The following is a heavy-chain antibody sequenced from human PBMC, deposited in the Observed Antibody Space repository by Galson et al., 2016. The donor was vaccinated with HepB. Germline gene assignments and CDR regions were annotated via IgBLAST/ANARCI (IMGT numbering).Heavy chain of an antibody. Sequence: SLRLSGAASGYTVSRYWMHWFRQPPGKGLVWVSRINSGGSTKTYADSVKGRFTISTDDAQNTLYLQMNNLRAEDTAVCYCARGGVNYDYWGQGTLVTVSS. V-gene: IGHV3-74*01. CDR1: GYTVSRYW. CDR3: ARGGVNYDY. D-gene: IGHD3-3*01. J-gene: IGHJ4*02. CDR2: INSGGSTK.